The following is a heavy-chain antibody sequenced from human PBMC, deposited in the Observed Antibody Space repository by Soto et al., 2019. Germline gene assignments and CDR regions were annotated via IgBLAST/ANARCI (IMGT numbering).Heavy chain of an antibody. CDR3: ARAISGYVT. D-gene: IGHD5-12*01. CDR1: GITFSTYA. J-gene: IGHJ5*02. CDR2: INAGNGNT. V-gene: IGHV1-3*01. Sequence: QVXLVXSGXXXXKXXXXVKVSCKASGITFSTYAIHWVRXAPGQRLEWMGWINAGNGNTRYSQKFQGRVTLTRDTSASTAYMDLSSLRSEDTAIYYCARAISGYVTWGQGTLVTVSS.